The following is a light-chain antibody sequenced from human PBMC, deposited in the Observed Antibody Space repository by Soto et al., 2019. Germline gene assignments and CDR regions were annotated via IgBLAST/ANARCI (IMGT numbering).Light chain of an antibody. J-gene: IGKJ1*01. Sequence: EIVLTQSPGTLSESPGERATLSCRASQTISSDYLAWYQQKPGQAPSLLIYGTSSRATGIPDRFSGSGSGTDFTLTISRLEPEDSAIYYCQQYVGWTFGQGTKVEIK. CDR3: QQYVGWT. V-gene: IGKV3-20*01. CDR1: QTISSDY. CDR2: GTS.